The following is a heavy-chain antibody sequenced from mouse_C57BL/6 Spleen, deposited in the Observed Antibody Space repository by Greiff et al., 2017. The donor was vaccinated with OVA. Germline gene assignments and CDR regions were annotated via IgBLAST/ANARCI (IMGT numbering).Heavy chain of an antibody. CDR1: GYTFTSYT. CDR3: ARKGDGYFDY. D-gene: IGHD2-3*01. Sequence: LVESGAELARPGASVKMSCKASGYTFTSYTMHWVKQRPGQGLEWIGYINPSSGYTKYNQKFKDKATLTADKSSSTAYMQLSSLTSEDSAVYYCARKGDGYFDYWGQGTTLTVSS. J-gene: IGHJ2*01. CDR2: INPSSGYT. V-gene: IGHV1-4*01.